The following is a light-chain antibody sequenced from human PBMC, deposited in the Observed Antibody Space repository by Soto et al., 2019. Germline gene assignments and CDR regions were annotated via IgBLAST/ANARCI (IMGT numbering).Light chain of an antibody. CDR2: DVA. CDR3: SSYPSSGIVL. Sequence: QSALTQPASVSGSPGQSITISCTGSSSDIGSYDFVSWYQQHPGKAPKLIICDVADRPSGVSHRFSGYKSVNTASLTISGLQAEDEADYYCSSYPSSGIVLFGGGTKLTVL. CDR1: SSDIGSYDF. J-gene: IGLJ2*01. V-gene: IGLV2-14*03.